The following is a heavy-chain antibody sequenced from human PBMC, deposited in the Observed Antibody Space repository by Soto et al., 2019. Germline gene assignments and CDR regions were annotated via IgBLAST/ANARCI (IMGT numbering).Heavy chain of an antibody. CDR3: AKDSDYFEA. V-gene: IGHV3-23*01. CDR2: VSASGTT. J-gene: IGHJ4*02. CDR1: GFTFGSHA. Sequence: GESLRHSCEASGFTFGSHAMTWVRQAPGKGLEWVSGVSASGTTYYADSVNGRFTVSRDNSKNTLYLQMSRLRAEDTAIYYCAKDSDYFEAWGPGTLGTVS. D-gene: IGHD3-22*01.